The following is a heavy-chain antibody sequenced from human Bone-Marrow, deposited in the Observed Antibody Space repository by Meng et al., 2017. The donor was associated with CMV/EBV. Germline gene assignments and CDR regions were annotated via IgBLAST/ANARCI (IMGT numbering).Heavy chain of an antibody. CDR2: ISGSGGST. D-gene: IGHD2-15*01. CDR1: GFTFSSYA. Sequence: GESLKISCAASGFTFSSYAMSWVRQAPGKGLEWVSAISGSGGSTYYADSVKGRFTISRDNSKNTLYLQMNSLRAEDTAVYYCAKAGVYCSGGSCYSGGMDVWGQGTTVTV. CDR3: AKAGVYCSGGSCYSGGMDV. V-gene: IGHV3-23*01. J-gene: IGHJ6*02.